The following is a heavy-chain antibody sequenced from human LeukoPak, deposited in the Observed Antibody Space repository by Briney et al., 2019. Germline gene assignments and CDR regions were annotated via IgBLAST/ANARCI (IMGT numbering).Heavy chain of an antibody. Sequence: HPGGSLRLSCAASGFSFSSYAMSWVRQAQARGLEWVSSIRGGGEKFYADSVKGRFILSRDDSRNTVYLQMNNLRVEDTAVYYCAKANWVSNADAVWWGQGALVTVSS. CDR1: GFSFSSYA. V-gene: IGHV3-23*01. CDR2: IRGGGEK. J-gene: IGHJ4*02. CDR3: AKANWVSNADAVW. D-gene: IGHD1-1*01.